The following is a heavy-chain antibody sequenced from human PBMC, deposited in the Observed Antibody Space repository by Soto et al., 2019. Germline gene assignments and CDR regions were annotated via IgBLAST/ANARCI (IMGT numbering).Heavy chain of an antibody. D-gene: IGHD2-2*01. CDR2: IIPILGIA. CDR1: GGTFSSYT. CDR3: ARDLTSVVPAATVGYYYYMDV. J-gene: IGHJ6*03. V-gene: IGHV1-69*04. Sequence: SVKVSCKASGGTFSSYTISWVRQAPGQGLEWMGRIIPILGIANYAQKFQGRVMITADKSTSTAYMELSSLRSEDTAVYYCARDLTSVVPAATVGYYYYMDVWGKGTTVTVSS.